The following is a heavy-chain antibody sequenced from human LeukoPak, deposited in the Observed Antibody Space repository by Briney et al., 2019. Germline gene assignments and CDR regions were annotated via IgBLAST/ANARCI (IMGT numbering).Heavy chain of an antibody. CDR2: IRSSSSTI. V-gene: IGHV3-48*01. J-gene: IGHJ6*03. D-gene: IGHD5/OR15-5a*01. Sequence: GGSLRLSCAASGFTFSSYSMNWVRQAPGKGLEWVSYIRSSSSTIYYADSVKGRFTISRDNAKNSLYLQMNSLRAEDTAVYYCARVPGRVVDYYYYYMDVWGKGTTVTVSS. CDR3: ARVPGRVVDYYYYYMDV. CDR1: GFTFSSYS.